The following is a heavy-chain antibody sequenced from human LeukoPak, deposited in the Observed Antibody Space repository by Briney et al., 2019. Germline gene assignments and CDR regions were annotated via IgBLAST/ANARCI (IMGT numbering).Heavy chain of an antibody. J-gene: IGHJ6*03. CDR2: ISYDGSNK. D-gene: IGHD5-18*01. CDR3: ARVQDTAMVFYYYYYMDV. Sequence: GGSLRLSCAASGFTFSSYAMHWVRQAPGKGLEWVAVISYDGSNKYYADSVKGRFTISRDNAKNTLYLQMNSLRAEDTAVYYCARVQDTAMVFYYYYYMDVWGKGTTVTVSS. V-gene: IGHV3-30*04. CDR1: GFTFSSYA.